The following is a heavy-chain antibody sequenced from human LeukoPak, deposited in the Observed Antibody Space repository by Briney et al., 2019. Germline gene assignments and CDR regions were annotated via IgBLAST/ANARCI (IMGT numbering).Heavy chain of an antibody. D-gene: IGHD5-18*01. CDR2: INHSGST. CDR1: GGSFSGYY. CDR3: ARHVLGYSYGPIMRRYDY. Sequence: PSETLSLTCAVYGGSFSGYYWSWIRQPPGKGLEWIGEINHSGSTNYNPSLKSRVTISVDTSKNQFSLKLSSVTAADTAVYYCARHVLGYSYGPIMRRYDYWGQGTLVTVSS. V-gene: IGHV4-34*01. J-gene: IGHJ4*02.